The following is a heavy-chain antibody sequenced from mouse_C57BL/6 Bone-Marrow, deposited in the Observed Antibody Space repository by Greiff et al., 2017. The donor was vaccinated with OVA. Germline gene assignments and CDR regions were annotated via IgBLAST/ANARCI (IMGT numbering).Heavy chain of an antibody. V-gene: IGHV1-15*01. D-gene: IGHD2-5*01. CDR3: TRSYSNYYAMDY. J-gene: IGHJ4*01. Sequence: QVQLQQSGAELVRPGASVTLSCKASGYTFTDYEMHWVKQTPVHGLEWIGAIDPETGGTAYDQKFKGKAILTAAKSSSTAYMELRSLTSEDSAVNYCTRSYSNYYAMDYWGQGTSVTVSS. CDR1: GYTFTDYE. CDR2: IDPETGGT.